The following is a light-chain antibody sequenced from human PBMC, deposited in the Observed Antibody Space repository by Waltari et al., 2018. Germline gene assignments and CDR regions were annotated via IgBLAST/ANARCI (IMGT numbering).Light chain of an antibody. CDR1: QSVSSN. J-gene: IGKJ5*01. CDR2: AAS. CDR3: QQYNNWPPSIT. Sequence: EIVMTQSPASLSVSPGESDTLSSRASQSVSSNFAWYQQKPGQAPSILIYAASTRATGIPARFSGGGSGTEFTLTISSLQSEDFAVYYCQQYNNWPPSITFGQGTRLEIK. V-gene: IGKV3-15*01.